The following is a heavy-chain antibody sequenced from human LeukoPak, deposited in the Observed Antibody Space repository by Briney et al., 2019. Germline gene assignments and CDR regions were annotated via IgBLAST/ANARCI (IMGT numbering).Heavy chain of an antibody. CDR2: IYTSGST. CDR1: GGSISSGSYY. V-gene: IGHV4-61*02. Sequence: TSETLSLTCTVSGGSISSGSYYWSWIRQPAGKGLEWIGRIYTSGSTNYNPSLKSRVTISVDTSKNQFSLKLSSVTAADTAVYYCVRESYDSSGYESWGQGTLVTVSS. CDR3: VRESYDSSGYES. J-gene: IGHJ4*02. D-gene: IGHD3-22*01.